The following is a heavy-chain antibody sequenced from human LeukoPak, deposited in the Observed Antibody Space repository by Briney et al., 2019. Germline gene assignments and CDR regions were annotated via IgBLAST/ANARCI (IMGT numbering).Heavy chain of an antibody. Sequence: SEPLSLTCSVSGYSFSSGYYWGWIRQPPGKGLGWSGCIDHSGSTYYNPSLKSRVPISVETSKNQFSLNLSSVTAADTAVYYWARKLQYSSSYYFDYWGQGTLVTVST. CDR3: ARKLQYSSSYYFDY. V-gene: IGHV4-38-2*02. CDR2: IDHSGST. J-gene: IGHJ4*02. CDR1: GYSFSSGYY. D-gene: IGHD6-6*01.